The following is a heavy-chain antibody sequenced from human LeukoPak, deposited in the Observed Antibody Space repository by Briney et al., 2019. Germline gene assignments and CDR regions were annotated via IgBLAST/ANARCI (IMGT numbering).Heavy chain of an antibody. J-gene: IGHJ4*02. Sequence: SVKVSCKTSGGTFNNYAISWVRQAPGQGLEWMGRVVPMFGIRNYPQTFRGRVNITADKATNTVYMELRSLRAEDTAIYYCATEPSRSYSFDHLDFWGLGTPVTVS. CDR2: VVPMFGIR. CDR1: GGTFNNYA. V-gene: IGHV1-69*04. CDR3: ATEPSRSYSFDHLDF. D-gene: IGHD5-12*01.